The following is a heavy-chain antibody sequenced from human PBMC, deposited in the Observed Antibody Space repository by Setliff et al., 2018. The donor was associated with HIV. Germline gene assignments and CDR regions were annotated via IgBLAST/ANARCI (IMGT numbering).Heavy chain of an antibody. V-gene: IGHV4-38-2*02. J-gene: IGHJ5*02. CDR1: GYSISSGCY. Sequence: SETLSLTCAVSGYSISSGCYWGWIRQPPGKGLEWIGEIYFSGHTNYNPSLKSRVTLSLDNSKNQFSLKLTSVTAEDTAVYSCARERGTREIDLWGQGTLVTVSS. CDR3: ARERGTREIDL. CDR2: IYFSGHT. D-gene: IGHD1-26*01.